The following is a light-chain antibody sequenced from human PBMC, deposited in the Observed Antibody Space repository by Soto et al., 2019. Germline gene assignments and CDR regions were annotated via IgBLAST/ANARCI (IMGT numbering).Light chain of an antibody. Sequence: DIQLTQSPSSLSASVGDRVSITCRASRRISTSVNWYQQKPGKAPKLLIHGASTLQSGVPSRFSGTGSGTDFTLTISILQPEDFATYFCHQSYSLPQTFGQGTKLEIK. V-gene: IGKV1-39*01. CDR3: HQSYSLPQT. J-gene: IGKJ2*01. CDR1: RRISTS. CDR2: GAS.